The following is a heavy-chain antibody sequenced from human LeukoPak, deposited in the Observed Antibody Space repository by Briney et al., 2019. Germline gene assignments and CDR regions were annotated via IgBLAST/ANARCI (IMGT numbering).Heavy chain of an antibody. CDR2: INHSGST. CDR3: ARERELLDFDY. V-gene: IGHV4-34*01. Sequence: PSETLSLTCAVYGGSFSDYYWSWIRPPPGKGLEWIGEINHSGSTNYNPSLKSRVTISVDTSKNQFSLKLSSVTAADTAVYYCARERELLDFDYWGQGTLVTVSP. D-gene: IGHD1-26*01. J-gene: IGHJ4*02. CDR1: GGSFSDYY.